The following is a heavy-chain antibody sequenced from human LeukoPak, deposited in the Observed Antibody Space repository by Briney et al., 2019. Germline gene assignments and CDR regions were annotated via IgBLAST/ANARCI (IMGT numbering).Heavy chain of an antibody. J-gene: IGHJ3*02. CDR3: ARGITFGGAAEGVDAFDI. CDR2: ISAYNCNT. D-gene: IGHD3-16*01. V-gene: IGHV1-18*01. CDR1: GYTFRSYG. Sequence: ASVKVSCKASGYTFRSYGISWVRQAPGQGLQWMGWISAYNCNTNYAHNLQGRPTMTTDTSTNTAYMEMRSLRSDDTDVYYCARGITFGGAAEGVDAFDIWGQGTVVTVSS.